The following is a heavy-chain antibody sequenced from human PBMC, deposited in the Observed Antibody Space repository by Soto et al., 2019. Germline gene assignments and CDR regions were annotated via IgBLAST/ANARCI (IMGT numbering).Heavy chain of an antibody. V-gene: IGHV4-34*01. CDR3: AHKTYGNHGFDY. CDR1: GGSFSGYY. CDR2: INHSGST. D-gene: IGHD1-1*01. Sequence: SETLSLTCAVYGGSFSGYYWTWIRQPPGTGLEWIGEINHSGSTNYNPSLKSRVTISVDTSKNQVVLTMTNVDPVDTATYFCAHKTYGNHGFDYWGQGTLVTVSS. J-gene: IGHJ4*02.